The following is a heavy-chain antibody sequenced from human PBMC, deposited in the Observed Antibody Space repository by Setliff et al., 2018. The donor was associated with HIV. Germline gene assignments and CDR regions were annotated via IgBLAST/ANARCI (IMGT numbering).Heavy chain of an antibody. CDR3: ARAGYYGSTSYWEYFQH. J-gene: IGHJ1*01. CDR2: IYYTGIT. CDR1: GGSISSYY. D-gene: IGHD3-22*01. Sequence: PSETLSLTCTVSGGSISSYYWSWIRQPPGKRLEWIGYIYYTGITSYNPSLKSRVTVSVDTSKNQFSLKLSSVTAADTAVYYCARAGYYGSTSYWEYFQHWGQGTLVTVSS. V-gene: IGHV4-59*01.